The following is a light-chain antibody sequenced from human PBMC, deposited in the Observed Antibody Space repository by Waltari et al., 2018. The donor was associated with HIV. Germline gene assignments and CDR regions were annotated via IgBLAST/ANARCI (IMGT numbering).Light chain of an antibody. CDR3: QQYYFTPPIT. Sequence: DIVMTQSPDSLAVSLGERATINCKPSQSVLHNSNNKNYLAWYQQKPRQPPKLLIYWASTRESGVPDRFSGSGAGTDFTLTISGVQAEDVALYYCQQYYFTPPITFGQGTRLEI. CDR1: QSVLHNSNNKNY. V-gene: IGKV4-1*01. CDR2: WAS. J-gene: IGKJ5*01.